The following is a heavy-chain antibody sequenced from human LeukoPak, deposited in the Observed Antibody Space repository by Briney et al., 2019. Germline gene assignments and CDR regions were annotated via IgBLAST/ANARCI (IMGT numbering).Heavy chain of an antibody. CDR3: ARDKSSGWYDY. V-gene: IGHV1-18*01. J-gene: IGHJ4*02. D-gene: IGHD6-19*01. CDR1: GYTFTSYG. Sequence: ASVKVPCKASGYTFTSYGISWVRRAPGQGLEWMGWISAYNGNTNYAQKLQGRVTMTTDTSTSTAYMELRSLRSDDTAVYYCARDKSSGWYDYWGQGTLVTVSS. CDR2: ISAYNGNT.